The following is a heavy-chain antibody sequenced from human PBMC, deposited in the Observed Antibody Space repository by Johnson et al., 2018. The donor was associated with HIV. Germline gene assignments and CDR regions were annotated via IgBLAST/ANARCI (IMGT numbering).Heavy chain of an antibody. Sequence: EVQLVESGGSVVRRGGSLRLSCTASGFTFDDYGMSWVRQVPGKGLEWVSGINLNGDNTGYADSLKGRFTIPRDNAKNSLYLQMNSLEAEDTALYYCAKDQWYNWNYVSPDAFDIWGQGTMVTVSS. D-gene: IGHD1-7*01. J-gene: IGHJ3*02. CDR3: AKDQWYNWNYVSPDAFDI. CDR1: GFTFDDYG. V-gene: IGHV3-20*04. CDR2: INLNGDNT.